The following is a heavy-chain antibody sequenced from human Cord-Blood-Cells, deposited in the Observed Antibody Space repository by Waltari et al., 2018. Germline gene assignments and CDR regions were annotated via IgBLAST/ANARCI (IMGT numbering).Heavy chain of an antibody. V-gene: IGHV3-74*01. CDR3: ARIRGTPEVAAREGY. CDR2: INSDGSST. CDR1: GFTFSSYW. Sequence: EVQLVESGGGLVQPGGSLRLSCAASGFTFSSYWMHWVRQAPGKGLVWVSRINSDGSSTSYADSVKGRFTISRDNAKNTLYLQMNSLRAEDTAVYYCARIRGTPEVAAREGYWGQGTLVTVSS. D-gene: IGHD6-6*01. J-gene: IGHJ4*02.